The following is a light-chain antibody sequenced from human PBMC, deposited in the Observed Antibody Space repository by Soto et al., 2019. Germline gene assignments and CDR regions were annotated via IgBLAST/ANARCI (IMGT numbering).Light chain of an antibody. Sequence: DIQMTQSPSSLSASVGDRVTITCRASQTISTFLNWYQQKPGRAPELLIYVASSLKSGVPSRFSGSGSGTDFTLTISSLQPEDFASYYFQQSYSIPYTFGQGTKVQI. CDR2: VAS. V-gene: IGKV1-39*01. CDR3: QQSYSIPYT. CDR1: QTISTF. J-gene: IGKJ2*01.